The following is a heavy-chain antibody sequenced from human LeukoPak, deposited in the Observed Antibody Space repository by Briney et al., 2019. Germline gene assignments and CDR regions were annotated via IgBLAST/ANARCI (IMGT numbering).Heavy chain of an antibody. CDR2: INHSGST. V-gene: IGHV4-34*01. J-gene: IGHJ4*02. CDR3: ARGGFGELLLFDY. CDR1: GGSFSGYY. D-gene: IGHD3-10*01. Sequence: SETLSLTCAVYGGSFSGYYWSWIRQPPGKGVEWIGEINHSGSTNYNPSLKSRVTISVDTSKNQFSLKLSSVTAADTAVYYCARGGFGELLLFDYWGQGTLVTVSS.